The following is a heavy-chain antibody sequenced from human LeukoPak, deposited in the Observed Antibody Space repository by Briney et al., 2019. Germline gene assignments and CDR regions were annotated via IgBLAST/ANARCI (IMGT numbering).Heavy chain of an antibody. D-gene: IGHD3-22*01. CDR3: ARGIDTSGYYFDY. J-gene: IGHJ4*02. CDR1: GGSISSYY. CDR2: IDTSGNT. Sequence: SETLSLTCTVSGGSISSYYWSWIRQPAGKGLEWIGRIDTSGNTNYKPSLKSRVTMSVDKSKNQFSLKLSAVTAADTAVYYCARGIDTSGYYFDYWGQGTLVTVSS. V-gene: IGHV4-4*07.